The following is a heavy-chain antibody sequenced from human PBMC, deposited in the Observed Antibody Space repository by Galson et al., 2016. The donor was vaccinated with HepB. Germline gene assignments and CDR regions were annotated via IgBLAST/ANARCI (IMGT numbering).Heavy chain of an antibody. V-gene: IGHV3-33*01. CDR3: AREGVGIAVAATAFDY. CDR2: LWNDGSAK. Sequence: SLRLSCAASGFTFSGYGMHWVRQAPGKRLEWVAGLWNDGSAKYYADSVKGRFTISRDNSKNTLHLQMDTLRGEDTAVYYCAREGVGIAVAATAFDYWGQGTLVTVSS. CDR1: GFTFSGYG. D-gene: IGHD6-19*01. J-gene: IGHJ4*02.